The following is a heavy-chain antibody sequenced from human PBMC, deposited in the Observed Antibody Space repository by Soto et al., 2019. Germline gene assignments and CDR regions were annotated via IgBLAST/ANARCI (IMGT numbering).Heavy chain of an antibody. D-gene: IGHD2-2*01. CDR2: IHGDNGNT. CDR1: GYSFSTYA. V-gene: IGHV1-3*01. J-gene: IGHJ6*03. CDR3: AREPVRYQLPPDLYLGV. Sequence: QVHLVQSGAEVKKPGASVKVSCKASGYSFSTYAMNWVRQAPGQGLEWMGWIHGDNGNTKYSQKFQGRVTITTGTSASTFTSYMELSSLRSEDTGFYYCAREPVRYQLPPDLYLGVWGEGTTVTVS.